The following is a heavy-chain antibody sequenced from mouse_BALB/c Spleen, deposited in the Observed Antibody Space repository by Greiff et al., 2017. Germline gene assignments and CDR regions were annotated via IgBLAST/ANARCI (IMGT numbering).Heavy chain of an antibody. CDR1: GYTFTDYA. CDR3: AREVPYAMDY. Sequence: VQLQESGAELVRPGVSVKISCKGSGYTFTDYAMHWVKQSHAKSLEWIGVISTYYGDASYNQKFKGKATMTVDKSSSTAYMELARLTSEDSAIYYCAREVPYAMDYWGQGTSVTVSS. CDR2: ISTYYGDA. D-gene: IGHD2-14*01. J-gene: IGHJ4*01. V-gene: IGHV1S137*01.